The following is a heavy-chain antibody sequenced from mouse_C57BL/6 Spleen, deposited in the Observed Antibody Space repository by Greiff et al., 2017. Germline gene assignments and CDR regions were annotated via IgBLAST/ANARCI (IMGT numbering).Heavy chain of an antibody. CDR1: GYTFTSYW. V-gene: IGHV1-59*01. CDR2: IDPSDSYT. Sequence: QVQLQQPGAELVRPGTSVKLSCKASGYTFTSYWMHWVKQRPGQGLEWIGVIDPSDSYTNYNQKFKGKATLTVDTSSSTAYMQLSSLTSEDSAVYYCARGEQLSPFAYWGQGTLVTVSA. J-gene: IGHJ3*01. CDR3: ARGEQLSPFAY. D-gene: IGHD3-2*02.